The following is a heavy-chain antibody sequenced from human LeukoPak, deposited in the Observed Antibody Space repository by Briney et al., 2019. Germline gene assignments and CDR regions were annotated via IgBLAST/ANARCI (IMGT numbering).Heavy chain of an antibody. J-gene: IGHJ6*03. CDR3: ARGPGGRSGYYPLEDYYYYYYMDV. CDR1: GYTFTSYG. V-gene: IGHV1-18*01. D-gene: IGHD3-22*01. Sequence: ASVKVSCKASGYTFTSYGINWVRQAPVQGLEWMGWIRVYNGNTTYAQKLQGRVTMTTDTSTSTAYMELRSLRSDDTAVYYCARGPGGRSGYYPLEDYYYYYYMDVWGKGTTVTVSS. CDR2: IRVYNGNT.